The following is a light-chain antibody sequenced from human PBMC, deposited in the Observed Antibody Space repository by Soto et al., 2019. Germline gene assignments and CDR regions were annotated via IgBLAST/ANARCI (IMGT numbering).Light chain of an antibody. CDR2: EVS. CDR1: SSDVGGYNY. J-gene: IGLJ1*01. CDR3: CSYAGSDNYV. Sequence: QSALTQPPSASGSPGQSVTISCTATSSDVGGYNYVSWYQRHPGKAPKLMIYEVSKRPSGVPDRFSGSKSGNTASLTVSGLQAEDEADYYCCSYAGSDNYVFGTGTKVTVL. V-gene: IGLV2-8*01.